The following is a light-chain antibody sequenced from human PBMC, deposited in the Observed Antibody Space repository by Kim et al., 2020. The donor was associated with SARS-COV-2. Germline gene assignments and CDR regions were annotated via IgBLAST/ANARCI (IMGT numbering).Light chain of an antibody. Sequence: GQAAGGAGAGDRVGDEYGCGYQRRSGRCPVLVVFQDSKRPSGIPERFSGSGSGNTATLTISGTQAMDEADYYCQTWDSTSVVFGGGTQLTVL. CDR3: QTWDSTSVV. CDR2: QDS. CDR1: RVGDEY. J-gene: IGLJ2*01. V-gene: IGLV3-1*01.